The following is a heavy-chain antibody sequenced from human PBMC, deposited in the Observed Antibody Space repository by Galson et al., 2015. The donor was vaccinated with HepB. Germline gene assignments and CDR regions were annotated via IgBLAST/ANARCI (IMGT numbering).Heavy chain of an antibody. D-gene: IGHD3-9*01. Sequence: SLRLSCAASGFTFSGSPIHWVRQVPGKGLEWVGRIKNKRDRYATEYAASVKGRFTISRDDSKDTAYLQMNSLKSEDTALYYCTRLLTPNPDAFDIWGQGTLVTVSS. V-gene: IGHV3-73*01. CDR2: IKNKRDRYAT. CDR3: TRLLTPNPDAFDI. CDR1: GFTFSGSP. J-gene: IGHJ3*02.